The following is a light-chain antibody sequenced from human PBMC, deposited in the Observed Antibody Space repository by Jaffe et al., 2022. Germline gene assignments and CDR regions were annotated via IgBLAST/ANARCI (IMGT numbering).Light chain of an antibody. Sequence: DIVMTQSPDSLAVSLGERATINCKSSQSVLFSSNNKNFLAWYQLKPGQPPKLLIYWASTRESGVPDRFSGSGSGTDFSLTISSLQAEDVAVYYCQQYYSTPLTFAGGTKVEIK. V-gene: IGKV4-1*01. CDR2: WAS. CDR1: QSVLFSSNNKNF. CDR3: QQYYSTPLT. J-gene: IGKJ4*01.